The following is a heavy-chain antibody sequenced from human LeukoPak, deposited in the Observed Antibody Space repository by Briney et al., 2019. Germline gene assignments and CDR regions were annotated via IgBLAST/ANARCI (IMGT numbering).Heavy chain of an antibody. CDR1: GVSISTYY. CDR2: VYYSGST. V-gene: IGHV4-59*12. D-gene: IGHD5-18*01. CDR3: ARDVVDTAMVDY. J-gene: IGHJ4*02. Sequence: SETLSLTCTVSGVSISTYYWSWIRQPPGKGLEWIGYVYYSGSTNYNPSLKSRVTISVDTSKNQFSLKLSSVTAADTAVYYCARDVVDTAMVDYWGQGTQVTVSS.